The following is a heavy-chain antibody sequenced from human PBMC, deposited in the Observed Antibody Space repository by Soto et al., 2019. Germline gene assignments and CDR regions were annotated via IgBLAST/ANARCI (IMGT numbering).Heavy chain of an antibody. D-gene: IGHD3-3*01. Sequence: SETLSLTCTVSGGSISSGGYYWSWIRQHPGKGLEWIGYIYYSGSTYYNPSLKSRVTISVDTSKNQFSLKLSSVTAADTAVYYCARGHLRITIFGVVIAPFDYWGQGTLVTVSS. CDR3: ARGHLRITIFGVVIAPFDY. CDR1: GGSISSGGYY. V-gene: IGHV4-31*03. CDR2: IYYSGST. J-gene: IGHJ4*02.